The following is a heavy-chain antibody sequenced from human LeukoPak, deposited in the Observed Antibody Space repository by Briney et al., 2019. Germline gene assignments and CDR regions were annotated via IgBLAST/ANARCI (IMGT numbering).Heavy chain of an antibody. Sequence: GASVKVSCKASGYTFTGYYMHWVQQAPGQGLEWMGWINPNSGGTNYAQKFQGWVTMTRDTPISTAYMELSRLRSDDTAVYYCARNYYGSGSYLSFDYWVQGTLVTVSS. CDR2: INPNSGGT. CDR1: GYTFTGYY. J-gene: IGHJ4*02. D-gene: IGHD3-10*01. V-gene: IGHV1-2*04. CDR3: ARNYYGSGSYLSFDY.